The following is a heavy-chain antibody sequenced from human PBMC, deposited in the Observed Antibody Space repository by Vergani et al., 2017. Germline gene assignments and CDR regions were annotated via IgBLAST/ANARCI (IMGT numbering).Heavy chain of an antibody. Sequence: QVQLQESGPGLVKSSETLSLTCSVSFDSIRNLYCNWIRQPPGKGLEWIGSIHYSENTNYNPSLKSRVTISVDTSRNHFSLNLTSVTAADTAMYYCARHSRAHCVSTSCYWPLPLRYWGQGALVTVSS. J-gene: IGHJ4*02. CDR3: ARHSRAHCVSTSCYWPLPLRY. V-gene: IGHV4-59*08. CDR2: IHYSENT. CDR1: FDSIRNLY. D-gene: IGHD2-2*01.